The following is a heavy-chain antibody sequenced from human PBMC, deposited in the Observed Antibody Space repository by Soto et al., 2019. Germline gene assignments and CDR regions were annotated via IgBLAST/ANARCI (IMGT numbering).Heavy chain of an antibody. J-gene: IGHJ6*03. D-gene: IGHD5-18*01. V-gene: IGHV3-11*01. CDR3: ARENSYGYLGLQGPMDV. CDR2: ISSSGSTI. Sequence: GGSLRLSWAASGFTFSDYYMSWIRQAQGKGLEWVSYISSSGSTIYYADSVKGRFTISRDNAKNSLYLQMNSLRAEDTAVYYCARENSYGYLGLQGPMDVWGKGTTVTAP. CDR1: GFTFSDYY.